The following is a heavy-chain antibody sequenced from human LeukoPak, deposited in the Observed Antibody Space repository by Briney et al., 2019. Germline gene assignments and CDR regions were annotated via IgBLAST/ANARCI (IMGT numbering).Heavy chain of an antibody. CDR3: AKRGYYYYYYMDV. V-gene: IGHV3-30*18. Sequence: GRSLRLSCAASGFTFSSYAMHWVRQAPGKGLEWVAVISYDGSNKYYADSVKGRFTISRDNSKNTLYLQMNSLRAEDTAVYYCAKRGYYYYYYMDVWGKGTTVTVSS. J-gene: IGHJ6*03. CDR2: ISYDGSNK. CDR1: GFTFSSYA.